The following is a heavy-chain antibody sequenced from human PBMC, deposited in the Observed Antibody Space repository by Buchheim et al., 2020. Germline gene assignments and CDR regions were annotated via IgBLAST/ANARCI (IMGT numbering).Heavy chain of an antibody. D-gene: IGHD1-26*01. CDR3: ARDREGIVGAGAMGEIDY. Sequence: QVQLVQSGAEVKKPGASVKASCKASGYTFTSYYMHWVRQAPGQGLEWMGIINPSGGSTSYAQKFQGRVTMTRDTSTSTVYMELSSLRSEDTAVYYCARDREGIVGAGAMGEIDYWGQGTL. CDR2: INPSGGST. J-gene: IGHJ4*02. V-gene: IGHV1-46*01. CDR1: GYTFTSYY.